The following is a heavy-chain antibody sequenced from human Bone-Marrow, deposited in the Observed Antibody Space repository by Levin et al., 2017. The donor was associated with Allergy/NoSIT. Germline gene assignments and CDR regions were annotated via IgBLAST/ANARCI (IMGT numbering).Heavy chain of an antibody. CDR3: ARLMEEKLEWLFSYYFDY. V-gene: IGHV4-39*01. CDR1: GVSITSSDYY. Sequence: SETLSLTCTVSGVSITSSDYYWGWVRQPPGKGLEWIARTYYSGSAYYNPSLRSRVTISVDTSKNQFSLKLSSVTAADTAVYYCARLMEEKLEWLFSYYFDYWGRGTLVTVSS. D-gene: IGHD3-3*01. J-gene: IGHJ4*02. CDR2: TYYSGSA.